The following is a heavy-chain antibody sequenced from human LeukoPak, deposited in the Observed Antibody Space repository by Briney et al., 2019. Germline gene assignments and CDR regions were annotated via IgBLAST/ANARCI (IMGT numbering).Heavy chain of an antibody. D-gene: IGHD3-10*01. CDR2: INPSGGST. Sequence: ASVKVSCKASGYTFTSYYMHWVRQAPGQGLEWMGIINPSGGSTSYAQKFQGRVTMTRDMSTSTVYMELSSLRSEDTAVYYCARAPTLWFGELLSFDYWGQGTLVTVSS. CDR3: ARAPTLWFGELLSFDY. V-gene: IGHV1-46*01. J-gene: IGHJ4*02. CDR1: GYTFTSYY.